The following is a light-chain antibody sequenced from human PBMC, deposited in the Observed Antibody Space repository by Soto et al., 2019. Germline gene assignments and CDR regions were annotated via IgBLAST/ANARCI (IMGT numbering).Light chain of an antibody. V-gene: IGLV2-8*01. CDR1: SSDVGGYNY. Sequence: QSALTQPPSASGSRGQSVNISCTGTSSDVGGYNYVSWYQQHPGKAPKLMIYEVSKRPSGVPDRFSGSKSGNTASLTVSGLQPEDEADYYCSSYAGSNNLGVFGGGTKLTVL. CDR2: EVS. J-gene: IGLJ3*02. CDR3: SSYAGSNNLGV.